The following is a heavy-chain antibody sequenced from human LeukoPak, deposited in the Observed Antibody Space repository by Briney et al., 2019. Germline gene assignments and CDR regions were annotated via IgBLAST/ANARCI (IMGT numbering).Heavy chain of an antibody. V-gene: IGHV4-34*01. J-gene: IGHJ4*02. CDR1: GGSCSGYY. D-gene: IGHD3-10*01. CDR3: HSGPDYGSGNHFDY. Sequence: PSETLSRTSAVYGGSCSGYYWSWIRQPPGKGLEWSGSIYYGGSTYYNPSLNRRVTISVDTFKNQYSVKRSCVAAASTAVYFCHSGPDYGSGNHFDYWGQGTLVTVSS. CDR2: IYYGGST.